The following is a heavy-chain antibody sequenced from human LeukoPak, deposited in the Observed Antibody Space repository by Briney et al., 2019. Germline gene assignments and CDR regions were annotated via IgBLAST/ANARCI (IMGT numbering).Heavy chain of an antibody. V-gene: IGHV2-5*02. Sequence: SGPTLVNPTQTLTLTCTFSGFSLGASGVGVGWIRQPPGKALEWLALIYWDDDKRYSPSLKSRLTITRDTSKNQVVLTMTNMDPVDTATYYCAHRNTAMVTDYFDFWGQGTLVTVSS. CDR1: GFSLGASGVG. J-gene: IGHJ4*02. CDR3: AHRNTAMVTDYFDF. D-gene: IGHD5-18*01. CDR2: IYWDDDK.